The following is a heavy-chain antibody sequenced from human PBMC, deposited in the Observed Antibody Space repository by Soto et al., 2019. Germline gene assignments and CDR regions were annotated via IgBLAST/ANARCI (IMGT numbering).Heavy chain of an antibody. CDR2: ISSSGSTI. CDR3: ARDDDSGDYVQYFDY. J-gene: IGHJ4*02. V-gene: IGHV3-11*01. CDR1: GFTFSDYY. Sequence: GGSLRLSCAASGFTFSDYYMSWIRQAPGKGLEWVSYISSSGSTIYYADSVKGRFTISRDNAKNSLYLQMNSLRAEDTAVYYCARDDDSGDYVQYFDYWGQGTLVTVSS. D-gene: IGHD4-17*01.